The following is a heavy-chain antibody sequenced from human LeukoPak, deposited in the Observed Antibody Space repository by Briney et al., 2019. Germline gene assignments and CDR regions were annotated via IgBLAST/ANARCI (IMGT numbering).Heavy chain of an antibody. CDR1: GGSFSGYY. D-gene: IGHD1-14*01. J-gene: IGHJ6*02. CDR2: INHSGST. V-gene: IGHV4-34*01. CDR3: ARGPGLSYYYYYGMDV. Sequence: ESSETLSLTCAVYGGSFSGYYWSWIRQPPGKGLEWIGEINHSGSTNYNPSLKSRVTISVDTSKNQFSLKLSSVTAADTAVYYCARGPGLSYYYYYGMDVWGQGTTVTVSS.